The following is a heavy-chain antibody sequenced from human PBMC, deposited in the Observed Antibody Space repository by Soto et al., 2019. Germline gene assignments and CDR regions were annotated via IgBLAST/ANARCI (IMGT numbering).Heavy chain of an antibody. D-gene: IGHD5-12*01. V-gene: IGHV4-59*01. CDR3: AREGNLGRWLQPLDF. CDR2: IHYNGNT. CDR1: GDSISADS. Sequence: PSETLSLTCTVSGDSISADSWSWVRQPPGKGLEWIGNIHYNGNTKYNPSLKSRVTMSLDTSKNQFSLRLISVTAADTAKYFCAREGNLGRWLQPLDFWGQGTLVTVS. J-gene: IGHJ4*02.